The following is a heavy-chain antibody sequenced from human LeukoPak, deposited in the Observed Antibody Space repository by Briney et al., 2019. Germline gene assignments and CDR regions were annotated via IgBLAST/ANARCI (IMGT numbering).Heavy chain of an antibody. D-gene: IGHD3-22*01. Sequence: PSETLSLTCAVYGGSFSGYYWSWIRQPPGKGLEWIGEINHSGSTNYNPSLKSRVTISVDTSKNQFSLKLSSVTAADTAVYYCARVLPSASYYDKGPTDYWGQGTLVTVSS. CDR3: ARVLPSASYYDKGPTDY. V-gene: IGHV4-34*01. J-gene: IGHJ4*02. CDR1: GGSFSGYY. CDR2: INHSGST.